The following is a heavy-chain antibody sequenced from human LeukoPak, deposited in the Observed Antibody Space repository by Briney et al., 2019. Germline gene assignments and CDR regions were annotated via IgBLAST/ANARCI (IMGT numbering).Heavy chain of an antibody. CDR2: IKQDESEK. CDR3: ATPVGGVWSFDY. V-gene: IGHV3-7*01. J-gene: IGHJ4*02. CDR1: GFTCSNYW. Sequence: GGSLRRSCAASGFTCSNYWMTWVRQAPGKGLEWVANIKQDESEKYYVDSVKGRFTVSRDNSKNSVYLQMNSLRAEDTAMYYCATPVGGVWSFDYWGQGTLVTVSS. D-gene: IGHD2-15*01.